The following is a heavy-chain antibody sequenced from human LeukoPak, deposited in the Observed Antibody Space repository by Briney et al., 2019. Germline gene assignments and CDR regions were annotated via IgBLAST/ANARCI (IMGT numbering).Heavy chain of an antibody. Sequence: GGSLRLSCAASGFTFSSCAMSWVRQAPGKGLEWVSAISGSGGSTYYADSVKGRFTISRDNSKNTLYLQMNSLRAEDTAVYYCAKQAYDSSGYYTQSFDYWGQGTLVTVSS. V-gene: IGHV3-23*01. CDR1: GFTFSSCA. CDR2: ISGSGGST. D-gene: IGHD3-22*01. J-gene: IGHJ4*02. CDR3: AKQAYDSSGYYTQSFDY.